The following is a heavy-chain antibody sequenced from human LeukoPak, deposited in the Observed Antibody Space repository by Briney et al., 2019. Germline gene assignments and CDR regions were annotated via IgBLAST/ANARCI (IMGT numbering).Heavy chain of an antibody. CDR3: ARDLRITVSVAEKMNSGY. J-gene: IGHJ4*02. Sequence: ASVKVSCKASGYTFTSYGISWVRQAPGHGLEWMGWISAYNGNTNYAQKLQGRVTMTTDTSTITAHMELRSLRSDDTAVYYCARDLRITVSVAEKMNSGYWGQGTLVTVSS. D-gene: IGHD6-19*01. CDR1: GYTFTSYG. CDR2: ISAYNGNT. V-gene: IGHV1-18*01.